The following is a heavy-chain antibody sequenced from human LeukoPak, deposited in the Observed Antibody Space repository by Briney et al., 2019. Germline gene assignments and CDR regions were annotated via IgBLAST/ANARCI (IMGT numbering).Heavy chain of an antibody. CDR3: ARDAVHSGTGNTFDI. CDR2: IKQDGSEK. CDR1: RFTFSTYW. V-gene: IGHV3-7*01. J-gene: IGHJ3*02. Sequence: GGSLRLSCAASRFTFSTYWMSWVRQAPGKGLEWMANIKQDGSEKYYVDSVKGRFTISRDNAKKSLFLQMNSLRAEDTAVYYCARDAVHSGTGNTFDIWGQGTVVTVSS. D-gene: IGHD6-13*01.